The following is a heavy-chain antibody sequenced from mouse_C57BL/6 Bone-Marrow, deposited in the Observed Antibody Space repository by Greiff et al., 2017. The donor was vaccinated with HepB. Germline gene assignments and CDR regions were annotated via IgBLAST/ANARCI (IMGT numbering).Heavy chain of an antibody. CDR2: IDPSDSYT. D-gene: IGHD1-1*01. CDR3: ARGDYYGSSFPHYFDY. Sequence: VQLQQPGAELVKPGASVKLSCKASGYTFTSYWMQWVKQRPGQGLEWIGEIDPSDSYTNYNQKFKGKATLTVDTSSSTAYMQLSSLTSEDSAVYYCARGDYYGSSFPHYFDYWGQGTTLTVSS. V-gene: IGHV1-50*01. CDR1: GYTFTSYW. J-gene: IGHJ2*01.